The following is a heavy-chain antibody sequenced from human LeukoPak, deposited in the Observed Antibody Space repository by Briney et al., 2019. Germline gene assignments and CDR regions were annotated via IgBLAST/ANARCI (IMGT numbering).Heavy chain of an antibody. D-gene: IGHD3-10*01. CDR2: ISSSGSAI. J-gene: IGHJ4*02. CDR1: GFTFSSYE. CDR3: ARGKRGFDY. V-gene: IGHV3-48*03. Sequence: GGSLRLSCAASGFTFSSYEMNWVRQAPGKGLEWVSYISSSGSAIYYADSVKGRFTISRDNAKNSLYLQMNSLRAEDTAIYYCARGKRGFDYSGQGTLVTVSS.